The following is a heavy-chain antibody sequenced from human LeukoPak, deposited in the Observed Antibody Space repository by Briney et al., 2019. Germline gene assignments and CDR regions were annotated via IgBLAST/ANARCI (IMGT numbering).Heavy chain of an antibody. V-gene: IGHV4-39*01. D-gene: IGHD6-13*01. CDR2: IYYSGST. J-gene: IGHJ5*02. CDR3: ATAGYSSGWYQVDP. CDR1: GGSISSSSYY. Sequence: SETLSLTCTVSGGSISSSSYYWGWIRQPPGKGLEWIGSIYYSGSTYYNPSLKSRVTISVDTSKNQFSLKLSSVTAADTAVYYCATAGYSSGWYQVDPWGQGTLVTVSS.